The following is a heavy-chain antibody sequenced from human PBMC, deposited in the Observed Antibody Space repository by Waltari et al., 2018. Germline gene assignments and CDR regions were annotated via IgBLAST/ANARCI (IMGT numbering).Heavy chain of an antibody. J-gene: IGHJ4*02. CDR1: GFTFSSHA. D-gene: IGHD3-10*01. CDR2: ISGSGGST. V-gene: IGHV3-23*04. CDR3: AKAPAHYGSGNY. Sequence: EVQLVESGGGLVQPGGSLRLSCAASGFTFSSHAMGWVRQAPGKGLEWVSAISGSGGSTYYADSVKGRFTISRDNSKNTLYLQMNSLRAEDTAVYYCAKAPAHYGSGNYWGQGTLVTVSS.